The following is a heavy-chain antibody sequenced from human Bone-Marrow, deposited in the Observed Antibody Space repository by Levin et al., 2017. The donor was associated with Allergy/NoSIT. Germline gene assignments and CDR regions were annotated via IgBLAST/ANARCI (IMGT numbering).Heavy chain of an antibody. J-gene: IGHJ6*02. CDR1: GFTFSAFG. D-gene: IGHD3-22*01. CDR2: IWYDGSHK. Sequence: GGSLRLSCAASGFTFSAFGMHWVRQAPGRGLEWVAVIWYDGSHKFYADSVKGRFTISRDNSKNTLYLQMNSLKTEDTAVYYCTTEPSSGMYFYGMDVWGQGTTVTVSS. CDR3: TTEPSSGMYFYGMDV. V-gene: IGHV3-33*01.